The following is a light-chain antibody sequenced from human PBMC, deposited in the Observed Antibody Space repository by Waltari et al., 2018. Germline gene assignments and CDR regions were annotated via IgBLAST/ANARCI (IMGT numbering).Light chain of an antibody. CDR2: GAS. Sequence: EIVLTQSPGTLSLSPGERATTSCSASQSVSSSYLAWYQQKPGQAPRLLIYGASSRATGIPDRFSGSGSGTDFTLTISRLEPEDFAVYYCQQYGSSPFTFGPGTKVDIK. CDR1: QSVSSSY. CDR3: QQYGSSPFT. V-gene: IGKV3-20*01. J-gene: IGKJ3*01.